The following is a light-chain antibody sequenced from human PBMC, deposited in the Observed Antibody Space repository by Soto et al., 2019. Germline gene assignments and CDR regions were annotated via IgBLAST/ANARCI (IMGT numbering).Light chain of an antibody. V-gene: IGLV2-14*01. CDR3: GSWDSSLSAYV. CDR2: EVS. Sequence: QSVLTQPASVSGSPGQSITISCTGTSSDVGAYNYVSWYQQYPGKAPKLMIYEVSNRPSGIPDRFSGSKSGTSATLGITGFQTGDEADYYCGSWDSSLSAYVFGTGTKLTVL. J-gene: IGLJ1*01. CDR1: SSDVGAYNY.